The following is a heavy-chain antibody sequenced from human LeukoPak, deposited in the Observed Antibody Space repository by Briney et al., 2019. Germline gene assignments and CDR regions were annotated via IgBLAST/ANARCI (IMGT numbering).Heavy chain of an antibody. V-gene: IGHV1-69*05. Sequence: ASVKVSCKASGGTFSSYAIRWVRQAPGQGLEWMERIIPIFGTANYAQKFQGRVTITTDESTSTAYMELSSLRSEDTAVYYCASSNSSGWYYYFDYWGQGTLVTVSS. CDR1: GGTFSSYA. CDR2: IIPIFGTA. J-gene: IGHJ4*02. CDR3: ASSNSSGWYYYFDY. D-gene: IGHD6-19*01.